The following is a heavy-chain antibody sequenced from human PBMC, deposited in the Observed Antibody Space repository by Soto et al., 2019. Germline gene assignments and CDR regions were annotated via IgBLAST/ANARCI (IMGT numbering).Heavy chain of an antibody. CDR2: XIPILXIA. Sequence: GXXVKVSCKASGGTFSRNTISWVRQAPEQGLEWMGRXIPILXIANYEKKFQXXVTITEDXXKSKDYMEMSSLRTEDTAVYYCARDFMNSEFDPWGQGTLVTVSS. CDR1: GGTFSRNT. V-gene: IGHV1-69*04. J-gene: IGHJ5*02. D-gene: IGHD2-21*01. CDR3: ARDFMNSEFDP.